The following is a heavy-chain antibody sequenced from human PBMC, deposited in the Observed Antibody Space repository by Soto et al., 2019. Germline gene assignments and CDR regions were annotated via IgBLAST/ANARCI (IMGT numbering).Heavy chain of an antibody. CDR1: GYTFTSYY. J-gene: IGHJ6*02. CDR3: ARVQDTAMDNYYYYGMDV. CDR2: IDPTGVNR. V-gene: IGHV1-46*01. Sequence: ASVKVSSKASGYTFTSYYMHWVRQAPGQGLEWMGTIDPTGVNRNYAQRFQGRVTMTTDTSTSTAYMELRSLRSDDTAVYYCARVQDTAMDNYYYYGMDVWGQGTTVTVSS. D-gene: IGHD5-18*01.